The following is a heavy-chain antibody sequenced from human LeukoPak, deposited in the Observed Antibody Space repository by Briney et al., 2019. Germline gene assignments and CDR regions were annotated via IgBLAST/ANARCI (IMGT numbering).Heavy chain of an antibody. CDR2: ISSSSSTI. CDR3: AKDRRLKQQLPDY. V-gene: IGHV3-48*01. J-gene: IGHJ4*02. D-gene: IGHD6-13*01. CDR1: GFTFSSYS. Sequence: GGSLRLSCAASGFTFSSYSMNWVRQAPGKGLEWVSYISSSSSTIYYADSVKGRFTISRDNSKNTLYLQMNSLRAEDTAVYYCAKDRRLKQQLPDYWGQGTLVTVSS.